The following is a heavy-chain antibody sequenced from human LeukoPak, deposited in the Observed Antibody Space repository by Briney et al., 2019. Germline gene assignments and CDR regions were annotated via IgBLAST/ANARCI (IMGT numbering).Heavy chain of an antibody. CDR1: GFTFDDYA. CDR3: AKESIRGAFDI. Sequence: GGSLRLSCAASGFTFDDYAMHWVRQAPGKGLEWVSGISWNSGSIGYADSVKGRFTISRDNAKNSLYLQMNSLRAEDMALYYCAKESIRGAFDIWGQGTMVTVSS. D-gene: IGHD2/OR15-2a*01. V-gene: IGHV3-9*03. J-gene: IGHJ3*02. CDR2: ISWNSGSI.